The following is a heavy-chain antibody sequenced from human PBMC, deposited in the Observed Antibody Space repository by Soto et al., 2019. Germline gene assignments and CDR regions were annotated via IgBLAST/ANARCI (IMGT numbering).Heavy chain of an antibody. J-gene: IGHJ6*02. CDR1: GFTFSSYA. CDR2: ISGSGGST. CDR3: AKSHFDWLFVSYYYYGMDV. V-gene: IGHV3-23*01. Sequence: GGSLRLSCAASGFTFSSYAMSWVRQAPGKGLEWVSAISGSGGSTYYADSVKGRFTISRDNSENTLYLQMNSLRAEDTAVYYCAKSHFDWLFVSYYYYGMDVWGQGTTVTVSS. D-gene: IGHD3-9*01.